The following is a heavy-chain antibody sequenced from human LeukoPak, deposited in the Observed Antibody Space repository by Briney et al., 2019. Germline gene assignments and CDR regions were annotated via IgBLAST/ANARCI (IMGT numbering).Heavy chain of an antibody. V-gene: IGHV1-46*01. CDR3: ARDGRDYYGSGSKYDY. CDR1: GYTFTSYY. Sequence: ASVKVSCKASGYTFTSYYMHWVRQAPGQGLEWMGIINPSGGSTSYAQKFQGRVTMTRDTSTSTVYMELSSLRSGDTAVYYCARDGRDYYGSGSKYDYWGQGTLVTVSS. J-gene: IGHJ4*02. D-gene: IGHD3-10*01. CDR2: INPSGGST.